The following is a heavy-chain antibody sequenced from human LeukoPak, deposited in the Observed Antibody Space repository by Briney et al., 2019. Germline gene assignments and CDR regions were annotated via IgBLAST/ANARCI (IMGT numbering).Heavy chain of an antibody. J-gene: IGHJ5*02. CDR3: AREDILTGYPLGS. CDR1: GFTFSSYG. V-gene: IGHV3-30*03. CDR2: LSYDGATK. D-gene: IGHD3-9*01. Sequence: GGSLRLSCAASGFTFSSYGMHWVRQAPGKGLEWVAVLSYDGATKHYADSVKGRFTISRDNSDNTLSLQMNSLRAEDTAVYFCAREDILTGYPLGSWGQGSLVTVSS.